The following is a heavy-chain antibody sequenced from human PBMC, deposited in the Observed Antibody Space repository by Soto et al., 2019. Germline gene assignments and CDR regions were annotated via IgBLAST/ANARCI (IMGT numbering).Heavy chain of an antibody. CDR1: GDSVSSNSVA. Sequence: PSQTLSLTCAISGDSVSSNSVAWNWIRQSPSRGLEWLGRTYYRSKWYNDYAVSVKSRITINPDTSKNQFSLQLNSVTPEDTAVYYCAREGYYDILTGYYPPANWGQGTLVTVSS. V-gene: IGHV6-1*01. CDR2: TYYRSKWYN. D-gene: IGHD3-9*01. CDR3: AREGYYDILTGYYPPAN. J-gene: IGHJ4*02.